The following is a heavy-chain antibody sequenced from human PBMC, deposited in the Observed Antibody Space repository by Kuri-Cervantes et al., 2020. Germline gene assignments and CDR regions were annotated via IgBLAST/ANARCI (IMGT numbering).Heavy chain of an antibody. V-gene: IGHV3-23*01. J-gene: IGHJ3*02. D-gene: IGHD3-22*01. Sequence: GESLKISCAASGFTFSSYAMSWVRQAPGKGLEWVSAISGSGGSTYYADSVKGRFTISRDNSKNTLYLQMNSLRAEDTAVYYCAKGYGSGYYYVDAFDIWGQGTMVTVSS. CDR2: ISGSGGST. CDR1: GFTFSSYA. CDR3: AKGYGSGYYYVDAFDI.